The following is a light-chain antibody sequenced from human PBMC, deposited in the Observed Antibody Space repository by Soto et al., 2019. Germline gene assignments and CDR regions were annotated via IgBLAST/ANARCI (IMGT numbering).Light chain of an antibody. V-gene: IGLV2-8*01. J-gene: IGLJ2*01. CDR2: EVS. CDR3: SSYAGSNNLV. CDR1: SXDVGGYNH. Sequence: QSVLTQPPSASGSXXXXXXXXXTGTSXDVGGYNHVSWYQQHPGKAPKLMIYEVSKRPSGVPDRFSGSKSGNTASLTVSGLQAEDEADYYCSSYAGSNNLVFGGGTKVTVL.